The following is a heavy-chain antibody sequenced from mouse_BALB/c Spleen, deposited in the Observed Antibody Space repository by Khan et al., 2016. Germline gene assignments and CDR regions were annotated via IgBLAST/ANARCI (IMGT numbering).Heavy chain of an antibody. D-gene: IGHD1-1*01. V-gene: IGHV1-61*01. Sequence: QVQLQQPGAELVRPGASVKLSCKAPGYTFTSYWMNWVKQRPGQGLEWLGMIYPSDSATHYTQMFKDKATITVDTSSSTAYMQLSSLTSADSAVYYCARENLYYYGSSYGDYWGQGTTLTVAS. CDR3: ARENLYYYGSSYGDY. CDR2: IYPSDSAT. J-gene: IGHJ2*01. CDR1: GYTFTSYW.